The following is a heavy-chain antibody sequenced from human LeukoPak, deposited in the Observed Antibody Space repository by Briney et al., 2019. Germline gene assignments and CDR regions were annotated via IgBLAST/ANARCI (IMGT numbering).Heavy chain of an antibody. V-gene: IGHV4-59*01. CDR3: ARDRSPRGFDF. Sequence: SETLSLTCRISGASISDDYWTWIRQPPGKGLEWIGYIYYGGQTNYNPSLKRRVTILHGTSTTEFSLKLASVTAADTAVYYCARDRSPRGFDFWGQGTLVTVSS. J-gene: IGHJ4*02. CDR1: GASISDDY. D-gene: IGHD3-10*01. CDR2: IYYGGQT.